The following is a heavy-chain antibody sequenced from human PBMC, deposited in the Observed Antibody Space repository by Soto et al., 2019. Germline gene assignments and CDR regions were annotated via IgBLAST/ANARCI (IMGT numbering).Heavy chain of an antibody. CDR2: IYYSGNT. J-gene: IGHJ4*02. CDR3: ASFVGLLWGGVSPAESWGSYYFDN. Sequence: VQLQESGPGLVKPSQTLSLTCTVSGDSITSGDYYWSWIRQPPGKGLEWIGYIYYSGNTNYNPSLKSRVIMSGDTSKNQFSLKLTSVTAADTAVYYCASFVGLLWGGVSPAESWGSYYFDNWGQGTLVTVSS. V-gene: IGHV4-30-4*01. D-gene: IGHD2-8*01. CDR1: GDSITSGDYY.